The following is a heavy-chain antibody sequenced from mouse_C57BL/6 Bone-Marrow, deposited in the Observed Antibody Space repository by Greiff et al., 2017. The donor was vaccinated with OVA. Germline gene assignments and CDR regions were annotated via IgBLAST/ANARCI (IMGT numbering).Heavy chain of an antibody. D-gene: IGHD3-2*02. CDR1: GYSITSGYY. J-gene: IGHJ3*01. CDR2: ISYDGSN. V-gene: IGHV3-6*01. CDR3: ARRDSSGYAY. Sequence: EVKLMESGPGLVKPSQSLSLTCSVTGYSITSGYYWNWIRQFPGNKLEWMGYISYDGSNNYNPSLKNQISITRDTSKNQFFLKLNSVTTEDTATYYWARRDSSGYAYWGQGTLVTVSA.